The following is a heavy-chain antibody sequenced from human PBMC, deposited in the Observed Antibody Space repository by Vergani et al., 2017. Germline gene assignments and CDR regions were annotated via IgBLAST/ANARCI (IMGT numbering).Heavy chain of an antibody. CDR3: ARTLDIVVVVAALGY. D-gene: IGHD2-15*01. V-gene: IGHV3-30-3*01. J-gene: IGHJ4*02. CDR1: GFTFSSYA. CDR2: ISYDGSNK. Sequence: VQLVESGGGVVQPGRSLRLSCAASGFTFSSYAMHWVRQAPGKGLEWVAVISYDGSNKYYADSVKGRFTISRDNSKNTLYLQMNSLRAEDTAVYYCARTLDIVVVVAALGYWGQGTLVTVSS.